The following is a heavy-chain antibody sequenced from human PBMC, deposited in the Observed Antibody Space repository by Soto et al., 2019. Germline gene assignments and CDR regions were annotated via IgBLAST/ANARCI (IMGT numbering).Heavy chain of an antibody. D-gene: IGHD1-26*01. Sequence: QVQLQESGPGLVKPSQTLSLTCTVSGGSISTGGYYWSWIRQHPGRGLEWIGYIYHSGMTFSNPSLQSRVAISIDMSKNKFSLNLSSVTAADTAVYYCATVRWELHDAFDIWGQGTMVSVSS. CDR1: GGSISTGGYY. CDR3: ATVRWELHDAFDI. V-gene: IGHV4-31*03. CDR2: IYHSGMT. J-gene: IGHJ3*02.